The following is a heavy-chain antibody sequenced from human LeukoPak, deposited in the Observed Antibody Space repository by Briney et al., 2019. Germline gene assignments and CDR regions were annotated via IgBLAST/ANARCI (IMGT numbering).Heavy chain of an antibody. CDR3: ANPSHDY. CDR2: ISYDGSNK. CDR1: GFTFSSHG. J-gene: IGHJ4*02. Sequence: GRSLRLSCSASGFTFSSHGMHWVRQAPGKGLEWVAVISYDGSNKYYADSVKGRFTISRDNSKNTLYLQMNSLRAEDTAVYYCANPSHDYWGQGTLVTVSS. V-gene: IGHV3-30*18.